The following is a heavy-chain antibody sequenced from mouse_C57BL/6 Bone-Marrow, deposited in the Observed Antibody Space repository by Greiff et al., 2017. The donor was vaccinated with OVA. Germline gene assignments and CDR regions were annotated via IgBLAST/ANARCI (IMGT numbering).Heavy chain of an antibody. D-gene: IGHD4-1*01. Sequence: EVMLVESGGGLVKPGGSLKLSCAASGFTFSSYAMSWVRQTPEKRLEWVATISDGGSYTYYPDNVKGRFTISRDNAKNNLYLQMSHLKSEDTAMYYCARTGTEGDFDYWGQGTTLTVSS. CDR3: ARTGTEGDFDY. J-gene: IGHJ2*01. CDR2: ISDGGSYT. CDR1: GFTFSSYA. V-gene: IGHV5-4*03.